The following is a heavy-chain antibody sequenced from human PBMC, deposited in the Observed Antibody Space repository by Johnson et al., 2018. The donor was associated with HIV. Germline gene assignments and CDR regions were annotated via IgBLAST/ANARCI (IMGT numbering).Heavy chain of an antibody. CDR1: GFTFSSYA. V-gene: IGHV3-23*04. CDR3: AKDLETGDDYVWGSYQLGAFDI. D-gene: IGHD3-16*02. J-gene: IGHJ3*02. CDR2: ISGSGGST. Sequence: VQLVESGGGLVQPGGSLRLSCAASGFTFSSYAMSWVRQAPGKGLEWVSAISGSGGSTYYADSVKGRFTISRDNSKNTLYLQMNSLRAEDTAVYYCAKDLETGDDYVWGSYQLGAFDIWGQGTMVTVSS.